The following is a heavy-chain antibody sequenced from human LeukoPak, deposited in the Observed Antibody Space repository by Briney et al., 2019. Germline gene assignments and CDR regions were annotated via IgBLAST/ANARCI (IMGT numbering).Heavy chain of an antibody. V-gene: IGHV4-34*01. D-gene: IGHD1-20*01. CDR1: GGSFSGYY. Sequence: SETLSLTCAVCGGSFSGYYWSWMRQPPGKGLEWIGESNHSGSTNYNPSLKSRVTISVDTSKNQFSLKRSSVTAADTAVYYCASPLNWYYMDVWGKGTTVTVSS. CDR2: SNHSGST. CDR3: ASPLNWYYMDV. J-gene: IGHJ6*03.